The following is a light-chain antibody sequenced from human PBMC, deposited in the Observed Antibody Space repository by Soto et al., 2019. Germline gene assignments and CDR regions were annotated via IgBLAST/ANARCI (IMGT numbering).Light chain of an antibody. Sequence: MMITHSPFTLSLSPVERATLSFRASQSVSSSYLAWYQQKPGQAPRLLIYGASSRATGIPDRFSGSGSGTVFTLTISRLEPEDFAVYYCQQYGSSPTKFGQGTKVDIK. J-gene: IGKJ1*01. CDR3: QQYGSSPTK. V-gene: IGKV3-20*01. CDR1: QSVSSSY. CDR2: GAS.